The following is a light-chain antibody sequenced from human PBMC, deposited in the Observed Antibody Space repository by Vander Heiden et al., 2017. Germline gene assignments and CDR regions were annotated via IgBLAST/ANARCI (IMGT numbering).Light chain of an antibody. CDR2: LTS. Sequence: DIQMTQSPSSLSASVGDRVTITCRASQDISNWLAWCQQKPGEAPKLLIYLTSSIQSGVPSRFRGGGSGTHFTLTINSLQPDDFATYYCQQSSSFPRTFGGGTKVEMK. CDR1: QDISNW. CDR3: QQSSSFPRT. J-gene: IGKJ4*01. V-gene: IGKV1D-12*01.